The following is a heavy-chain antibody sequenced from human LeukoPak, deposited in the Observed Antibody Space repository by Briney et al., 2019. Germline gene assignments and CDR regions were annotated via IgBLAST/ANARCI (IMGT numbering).Heavy chain of an antibody. CDR3: ATGELTGGYYFDY. CDR2: IYYSGTT. D-gene: IGHD2-8*02. Sequence: SETLSLTCTVSGGSISSSSYYWGWIRQPPGKGLEWIGFIYYSGTTNYNPSLKSRVTISVDTSKNQFSLKLSSVTAADAAVYYCATGELTGGYYFDYWGQGILVTVSS. CDR1: GGSISSSSYY. V-gene: IGHV4-61*05. J-gene: IGHJ4*02.